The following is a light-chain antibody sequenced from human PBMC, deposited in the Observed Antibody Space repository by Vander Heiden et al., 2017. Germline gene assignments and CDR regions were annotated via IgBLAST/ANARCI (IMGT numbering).Light chain of an antibody. CDR3: NSRDSSGNHP. J-gene: IGLJ2*01. Sequence: SSELTQDPAVSVALGQTVSITCQGDSLRSYYASWYQQKPGQAPVLVIYGKNNRPSGIPDRFSGSSSGNTASLTITGAQAEDEAYYYCNSRDSSGNHPFGGGTKLTVL. V-gene: IGLV3-19*01. CDR1: SLRSYY. CDR2: GKN.